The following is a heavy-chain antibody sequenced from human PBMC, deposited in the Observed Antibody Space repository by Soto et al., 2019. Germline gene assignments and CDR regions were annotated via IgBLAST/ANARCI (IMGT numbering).Heavy chain of an antibody. J-gene: IGHJ3*02. CDR3: ARANILLWHYPFDI. V-gene: IGHV1-18*01. CDR2: ISAYHGNT. Sequence: ASVKVSCKASGYTFTSYGISWVRQAPGQGLEWMGWISAYHGNTNYPQKLQGRVTTTTDTSTSTAYMELRSLTSDDTAVYYCARANILLWHYPFDIWGQGTMVTVS. D-gene: IGHD3-10*01. CDR1: GYTFTSYG.